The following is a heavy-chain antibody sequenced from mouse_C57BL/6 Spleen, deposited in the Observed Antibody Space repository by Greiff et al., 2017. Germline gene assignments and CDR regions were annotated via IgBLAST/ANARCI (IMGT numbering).Heavy chain of an antibody. CDR2: IYPSDSET. CDR1: GYTFTSYW. V-gene: IGHV1-61*01. J-gene: IGHJ2*01. CDR3: ARAYGSRGY. D-gene: IGHD1-1*01. Sequence: QVQLQQPGAELVRPGSSVKLSCKASGYTFTSYWMDWVKQRPGQGLEWIGNIYPSDSETHYNQKFKDKATLTVDKSSSTAYMQLSSLTSEDSAVXYCARAYGSRGYWGQGTTLTVSS.